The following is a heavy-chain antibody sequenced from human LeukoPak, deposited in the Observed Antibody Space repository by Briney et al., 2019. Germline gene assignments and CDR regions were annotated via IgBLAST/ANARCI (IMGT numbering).Heavy chain of an antibody. D-gene: IGHD3-10*01. V-gene: IGHV4-34*01. J-gene: IGHJ6*02. CDR2: INHSGST. CDR1: GGSFSGYY. CDR3: AISMVRGSRGMDV. Sequence: SETLSLTCAVYGGSFSGYYWSWIRQPPGKGLEWIGEINHSGSTNYNPSLKSRVTISVDTSKNQFSLKLSSVTAAGTAVYYCAISMVRGSRGMDVWGQGTTATVSS.